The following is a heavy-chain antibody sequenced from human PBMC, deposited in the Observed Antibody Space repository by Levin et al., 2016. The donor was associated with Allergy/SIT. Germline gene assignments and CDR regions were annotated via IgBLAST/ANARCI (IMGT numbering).Heavy chain of an antibody. CDR1: GFTVSGNY. CDR3: VGQQWRASNDY. J-gene: IGHJ4*02. Sequence: GGSLRLSCAASGFTVSGNYMSWVRQAPGKGLEWVSVIYSAGDTYYADSVKGRFTISRDNSKNTLYLQMNSLRAEDTAIYYCVGQQWRASNDYWGQGTLVTVSS. V-gene: IGHV3-53*01. D-gene: IGHD6-19*01. CDR2: IYSAGDT.